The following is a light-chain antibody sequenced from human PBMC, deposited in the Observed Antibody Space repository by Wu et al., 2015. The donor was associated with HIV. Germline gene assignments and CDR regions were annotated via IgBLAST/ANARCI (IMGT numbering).Light chain of an antibody. CDR1: QNVGTY. V-gene: IGKV3-11*01. CDR3: QQRSSWPLT. Sequence: EIVVTQSPATLSLSPGETATLSCRVSQNVGTYLAWYQKKPGQPPSLLIYDASSRAAGIPARFSGSGSETDFTLTISSLEPEDFAVYYCQQRSSWPLTFGQGTRLEIK. J-gene: IGKJ5*01. CDR2: DAS.